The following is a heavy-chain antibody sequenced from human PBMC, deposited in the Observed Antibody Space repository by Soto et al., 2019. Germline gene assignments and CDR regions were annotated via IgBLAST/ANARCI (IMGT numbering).Heavy chain of an antibody. CDR3: AYSAGFGVLFDY. J-gene: IGHJ4*02. V-gene: IGHV4-59*08. CDR1: GGSISSYY. Sequence: SETLSLTCTVSGGSISSYYWSWIRQPPGKGLEWIGYIYYSGSTNYNPSLKSRVTISVDTSKNQFSLKLSSVTAADTAVYYCAYSAGFGVLFDYWGQGTLVTVSS. D-gene: IGHD3-10*01. CDR2: IYYSGST.